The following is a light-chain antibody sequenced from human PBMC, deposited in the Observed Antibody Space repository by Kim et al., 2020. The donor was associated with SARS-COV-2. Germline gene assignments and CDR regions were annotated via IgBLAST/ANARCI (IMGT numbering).Light chain of an antibody. CDR2: YDK. CDR3: AAWDDIQSGPV. CDR1: SSNIGSNT. V-gene: IGLV1-44*01. Sequence: GQTVTISCSGSSSNIGSNTASCYRQVPGTAPKLLIYYDKELPSGVPDRFSGSKSGTSASLAITGLQSGDEADYYCAAWDDIQSGPVFGGGTQLTVL. J-gene: IGLJ2*01.